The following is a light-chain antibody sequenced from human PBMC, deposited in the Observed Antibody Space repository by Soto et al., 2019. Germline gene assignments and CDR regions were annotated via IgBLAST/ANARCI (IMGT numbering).Light chain of an antibody. J-gene: IGLJ1*01. CDR3: GSWDSSVSGYV. Sequence: QSVLTQPPSVSAAPGQKVTISCSGSSSNIGGNSVSWYQQLPGTAPKLLIYDDNKRPSGIPDRFSGSKSGTSATLGITGFQTGDEADYYCGSWDSSVSGYVFGTGTKV. CDR2: DDN. CDR1: SSNIGGNS. V-gene: IGLV1-51*01.